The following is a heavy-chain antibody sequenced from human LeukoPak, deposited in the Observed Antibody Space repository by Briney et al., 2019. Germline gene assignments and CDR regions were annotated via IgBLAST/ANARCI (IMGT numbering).Heavy chain of an antibody. J-gene: IGHJ6*03. V-gene: IGHV1-18*01. CDR2: ISAYNGNT. CDR3: ARAPPYYDFWSGYYTGGYYYYCMDV. D-gene: IGHD3-3*01. CDR1: GYTFTSYG. Sequence: ASVKVSCKASGYTFTSYGISWVRQAPGQGLEWMGWISAYNGNTNYAQKLQGRVTMTTDTSTSTAYMELRSLRSDDTAVYYCARAPPYYDFWSGYYTGGYYYYCMDVWGKGTTVTVSS.